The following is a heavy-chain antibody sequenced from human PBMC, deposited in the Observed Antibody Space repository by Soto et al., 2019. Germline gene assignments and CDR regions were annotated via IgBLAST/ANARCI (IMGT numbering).Heavy chain of an antibody. J-gene: IGHJ4*02. D-gene: IGHD3-16*01. CDR1: SGSFSGYY. Sequence: QVQLQQWGAGLLKPSETLSLTCAVYSGSFSGYYWSWIRQSPGKGLEWIREINDSGITNYNPSLTGRVTKSVDSSKKQFSLNLRSVTAADTTVYYCASVLRYLWGQGTLVTVSS. CDR3: ASVLRYL. CDR2: INDSGIT. V-gene: IGHV4-34*01.